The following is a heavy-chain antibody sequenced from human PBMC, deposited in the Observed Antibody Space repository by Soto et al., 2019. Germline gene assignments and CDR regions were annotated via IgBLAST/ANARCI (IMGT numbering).Heavy chain of an antibody. D-gene: IGHD6-13*01. CDR2: ISYDGGNK. CDR1: GFTFSNYA. J-gene: IGHJ6*02. V-gene: IGHV3-30-3*01. Sequence: QVQLVESGGGVVQPGRSLRLSCAASGFTFSNYAMHWVRQAPGKGLEWVAVISYDGGNKYYADSVKGRLTISRDNSKNTLYLQMNSLRAEDTAVYYCARNTWQQPRDYYYGMDFWGQGTTVTVSS. CDR3: ARNTWQQPRDYYYGMDF.